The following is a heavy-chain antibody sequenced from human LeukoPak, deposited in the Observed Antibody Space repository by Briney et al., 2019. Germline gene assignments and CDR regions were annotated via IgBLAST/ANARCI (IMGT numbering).Heavy chain of an antibody. Sequence: SETLSLTCTVSGGSINRDPNYWGWIRRPPGKGLEWIGEIYHSGSTNYNPSLKSRVTISVDKSKNQFSLKLSSVTAADTAVYYCARLLIPGYSSSWYSETDAFDIWGQGTMVTVSS. J-gene: IGHJ3*02. D-gene: IGHD6-13*01. CDR2: IYHSGST. CDR3: ARLLIPGYSSSWYSETDAFDI. V-gene: IGHV4-39*07. CDR1: GGSINRDPNY.